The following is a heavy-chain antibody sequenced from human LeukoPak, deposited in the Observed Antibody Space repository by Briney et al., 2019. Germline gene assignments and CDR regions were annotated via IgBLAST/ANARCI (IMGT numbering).Heavy chain of an antibody. D-gene: IGHD3-9*01. CDR3: ARGNILTGYCFDF. CDR1: GGSITGYY. Sequence: KPSETLSLTCAVYGGSITGYYWSWIRQTPGRGLEWVGEIHYTGATSYNPSLKSRATISTDTSKNQISLRLSSVTAADTAVYYCARGNILTGYCFDFWGQGALVTVSS. CDR2: IHYTGAT. J-gene: IGHJ4*02. V-gene: IGHV4-34*01.